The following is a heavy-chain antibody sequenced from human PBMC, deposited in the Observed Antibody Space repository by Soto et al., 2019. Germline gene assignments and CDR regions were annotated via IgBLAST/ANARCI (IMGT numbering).Heavy chain of an antibody. CDR1: GFTFSSYA. J-gene: IGHJ4*02. D-gene: IGHD3-3*01. V-gene: IGHV3-64*01. Sequence: GGSLRLSCAASGFTFSSYAMHWVRQAPGKGLEYVSAISSNGGSTYYANSVKGRFTISRDNSKNTLYLQMGSLRAEDMAVYYCARANTPRTRVTIFGVVIIRSGDDRYYFDYWGQGTLVTVSS. CDR3: ARANTPRTRVTIFGVVIIRSGDDRYYFDY. CDR2: ISSNGGST.